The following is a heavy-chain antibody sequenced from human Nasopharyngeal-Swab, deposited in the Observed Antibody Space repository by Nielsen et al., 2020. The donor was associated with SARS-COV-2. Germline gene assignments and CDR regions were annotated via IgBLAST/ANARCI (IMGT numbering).Heavy chain of an antibody. J-gene: IGHJ4*02. CDR2: FNPKSGGT. D-gene: IGHD6-13*01. V-gene: IGHV1-2*06. CDR1: GYTFIGYD. Sequence: ASVKVSCKASGYTFIGYDIHWVRQAPGQGLEWMARFNPKSGGTNFAQKFQGRVTVTRDTSISTAYMELSSLRSDDTAVYYCARDDGDVPGITGSGPPGGYWGQGTLVTVSS. CDR3: ARDDGDVPGITGSGPPGGY.